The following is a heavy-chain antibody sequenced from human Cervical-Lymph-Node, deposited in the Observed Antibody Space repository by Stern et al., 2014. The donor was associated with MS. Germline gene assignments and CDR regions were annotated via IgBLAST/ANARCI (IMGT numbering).Heavy chain of an antibody. CDR1: GGPFSSYA. J-gene: IGHJ3*02. Sequence: QVQLVQSGAEVKKPGSSVKASCKASGGPFSSYAISWVRQAPGQGLEWMGGLLPIFGTANYAQKFQGRVTITADESTSTAYMELSSLRSEDTAVYYCARSYGSGSYTAFDIWGQGTM. D-gene: IGHD3-10*01. CDR2: LLPIFGTA. CDR3: ARSYGSGSYTAFDI. V-gene: IGHV1-69*01.